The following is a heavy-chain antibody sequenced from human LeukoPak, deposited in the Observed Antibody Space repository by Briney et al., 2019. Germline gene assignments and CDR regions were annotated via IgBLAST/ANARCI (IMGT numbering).Heavy chain of an antibody. CDR2: FDPEDGET. V-gene: IGHV1-24*01. J-gene: IGHJ3*02. CDR1: GYTXTELS. D-gene: IGHD2-15*01. CDR3: ATDRSSRDAFDI. Sequence: ASVKVSCKVSGYTXTELSMHRVRQAPGKGLEWMGGFDPEDGETIYAQKFQGRVTMTEDTSTDTAYMELSSLRSEDTAVYYCATDRSSRDAFDIWGQGTMVTVSS.